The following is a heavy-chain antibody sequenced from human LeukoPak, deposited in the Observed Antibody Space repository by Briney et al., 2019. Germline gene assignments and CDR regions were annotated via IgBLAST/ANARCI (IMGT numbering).Heavy chain of an antibody. J-gene: IGHJ4*02. V-gene: IGHV3-23*01. CDR2: ISGSGGNT. Sequence: GRSLRLSCAASGFTFSSSDMHWVRQAPGKGLEWVSTISGSGGNTYYADSMKGRFTISRDNSKNSLYVQMNNLRADDTAIYYCAKEKAGTMYYFDYWGQGTLVTVSS. CDR1: GFTFSSSD. D-gene: IGHD1-7*01. CDR3: AKEKAGTMYYFDY.